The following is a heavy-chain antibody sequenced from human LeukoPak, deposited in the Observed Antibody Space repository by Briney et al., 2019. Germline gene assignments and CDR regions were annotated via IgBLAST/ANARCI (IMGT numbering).Heavy chain of an antibody. CDR3: ARRAPSHDFDD. V-gene: IGHV3-21*01. J-gene: IGHJ4*02. CDR1: GFTFSSYS. Sequence: PGGSLRLSCAASGFTFSSYSMNWVRQAPGKGLEWVSSISSSSSYIYYADSVKGRFTISSDNAKNSLYLQMNSLRVEDTALYYCARRAPSHDFDDWGQGTLVTVSS. CDR2: ISSSSSYI.